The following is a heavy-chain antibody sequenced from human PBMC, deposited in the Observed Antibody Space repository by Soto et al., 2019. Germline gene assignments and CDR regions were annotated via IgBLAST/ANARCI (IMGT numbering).Heavy chain of an antibody. V-gene: IGHV4-31*03. CDR3: ARDFINSSRSPSPPFNWFDP. J-gene: IGHJ5*02. D-gene: IGHD6-6*01. CDR1: GGSIVSDGSC. CDR2: IYYSGST. Sequence: QVRLQESGPGLVKPSETLSLICTVSGGSIVSDGSCWSWIRHLPGKGLEWIGYIYYSGSTYYSPSLNSRVIISADPSKNQFSLRLSSVPAADTALYYCARDFINSSRSPSPPFNWFDPWGQGTLVTVSS.